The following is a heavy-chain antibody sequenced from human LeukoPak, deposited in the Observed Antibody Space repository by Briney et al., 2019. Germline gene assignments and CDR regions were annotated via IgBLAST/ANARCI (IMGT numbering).Heavy chain of an antibody. D-gene: IGHD3-22*01. Sequence: PSETLPLTCAVYGGSFSGYYWTWIRQPPGKGLEWIGEINHSGSTNYNPSLKSRVTISVDTSKNQFSLRLSSVTAADTAVYYCARESSSGYYDYWGQGTLVTVSS. CDR3: ARESSSGYYDY. J-gene: IGHJ4*02. CDR2: INHSGST. V-gene: IGHV4-34*01. CDR1: GGSFSGYY.